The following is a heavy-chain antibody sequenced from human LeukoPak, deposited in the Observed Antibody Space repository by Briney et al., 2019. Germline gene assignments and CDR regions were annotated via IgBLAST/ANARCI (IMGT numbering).Heavy chain of an antibody. D-gene: IGHD5-18*01. CDR3: ARDRTPMVTNDAFDI. CDR1: GFTLTTYT. Sequence: GGSLRLSCAASGFTLTTYTINWVRQAPGKGLEWVSSISSRSTYIFYADSVKGRFTISRDNAKNSLFLQMNSLRAEDTAIYYCARDRTPMVTNDAFDIWGQGTMVTVSS. CDR2: ISSRSTYI. V-gene: IGHV3-21*01. J-gene: IGHJ3*02.